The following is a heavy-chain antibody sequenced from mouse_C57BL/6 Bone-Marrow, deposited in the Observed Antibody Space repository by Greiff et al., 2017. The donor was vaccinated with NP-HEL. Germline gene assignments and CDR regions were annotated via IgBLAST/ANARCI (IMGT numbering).Heavy chain of an antibody. V-gene: IGHV1-5*01. CDR3: TRAPTVVVRYFDV. D-gene: IGHD1-1*01. J-gene: IGHJ1*03. CDR1: GYTFTSYW. Sequence: EVQLQQSGTVLARPGASVKMSCKTSGYTFTSYWMHWVKQRPGQGLEWIGAIYPGNSDTSYNQKFKGKAKLTAVTSASTAYMELSSLTNEDSAVYYCTRAPTVVVRYFDVWGTGTTVTVSS. CDR2: IYPGNSDT.